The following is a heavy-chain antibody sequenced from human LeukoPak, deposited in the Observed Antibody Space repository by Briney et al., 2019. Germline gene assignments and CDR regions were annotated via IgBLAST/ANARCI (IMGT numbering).Heavy chain of an antibody. Sequence: GGSLRLSCAACGFSFSIYWMVWVRQAPGKGLEWVANINPGAGEKYYVDSVKGRFTISRDDAKTSLYLQIDNLRVEDTAVYSCARWGLAFHIDFGGQGTLVTVSS. V-gene: IGHV3-7*01. CDR1: GFSFSIYW. CDR3: ARWGLAFHIDF. D-gene: IGHD3-3*02. CDR2: INPGAGEK. J-gene: IGHJ4*02.